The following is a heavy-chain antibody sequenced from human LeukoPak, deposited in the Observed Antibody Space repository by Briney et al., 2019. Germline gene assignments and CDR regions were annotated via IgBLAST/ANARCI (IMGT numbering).Heavy chain of an antibody. CDR1: GFTFSSHG. CDR3: VRDGDDYNFDY. J-gene: IGHJ4*02. D-gene: IGHD5-24*01. Sequence: GRSLRLSRVVSGFTFSSHGMHWVRQAPGKGLEWVAWVAVIANGGSEVAYADSVKGRFTISRDNSKNTVDLRMTSLKTEDTAMYYCVRDGDDYNFDYWGQGSLVTVSS. V-gene: IGHV3-30*03. CDR2: IANGGSEV.